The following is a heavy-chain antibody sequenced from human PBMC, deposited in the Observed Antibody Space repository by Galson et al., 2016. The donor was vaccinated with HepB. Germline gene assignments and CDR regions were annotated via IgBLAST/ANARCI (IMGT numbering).Heavy chain of an antibody. Sequence: SLRLSCAASGFTFAYAWMSWVRQAPGKGLEWVGRIKNKADGGTIDYAAPVKGRFTISRDDSKNTLYLQMNSLEIEDTAIYYCTKVLAYYQYDMDVWGRGSTVTVSS. CDR1: GFTFAYAW. CDR2: IKNKADGGTI. CDR3: TKVLAYYQYDMDV. D-gene: IGHD4/OR15-4a*01. J-gene: IGHJ6*03. V-gene: IGHV3-15*01.